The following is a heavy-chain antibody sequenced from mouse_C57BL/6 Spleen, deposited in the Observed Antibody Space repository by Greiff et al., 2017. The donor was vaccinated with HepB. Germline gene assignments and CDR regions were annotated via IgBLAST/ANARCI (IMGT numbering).Heavy chain of an antibody. V-gene: IGHV1-78*01. CDR3: ASRSAHGGMFFAY. J-gene: IGHJ3*01. D-gene: IGHD6-1*01. Sequence: QVQLQQSVAELVKPGASVKISCKASGYTFTDHTIPWLTQRPEQGLEWIGYIYPRDGSTKYKEKFKSTATLTADKSSSTAYLHLNSLKSEDSAVYFCASRSAHGGMFFAYWGQGTLVTVSA. CDR1: GYTFTDHT. CDR2: IYPRDGST.